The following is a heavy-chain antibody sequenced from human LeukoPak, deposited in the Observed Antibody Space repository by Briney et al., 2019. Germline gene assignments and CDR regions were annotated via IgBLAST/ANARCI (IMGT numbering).Heavy chain of an antibody. Sequence: GESLKISCKCCGYSFTCYWIGWVRQMSGKGLEWMGIIYPGDSDTRYSPSFQGQVNISADQSISTAYLQWSSLKASDTAMYYCARLVLWYSADYWGQGTLVIVSS. CDR3: ARLVLWYSADY. CDR1: GYSFTCYW. D-gene: IGHD3-10*01. V-gene: IGHV5-51*01. J-gene: IGHJ4*02. CDR2: IYPGDSDT.